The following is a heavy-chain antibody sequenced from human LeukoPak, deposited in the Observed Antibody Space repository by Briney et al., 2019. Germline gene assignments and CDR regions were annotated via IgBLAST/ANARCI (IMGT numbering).Heavy chain of an antibody. D-gene: IGHD6-13*01. V-gene: IGHV7-4-1*02. Sequence: ASVEVSCKTSGYRFATYAITWLRQAPGQGLEWMGWINTNTGQPAYAQGFTGRFVFSLDTSVTTAYLQITSLKTEDTAVYYCARWVAAADPWGQGTLVTVSS. CDR3: ARWVAAADP. CDR1: GYRFATYA. J-gene: IGHJ5*02. CDR2: INTNTGQP.